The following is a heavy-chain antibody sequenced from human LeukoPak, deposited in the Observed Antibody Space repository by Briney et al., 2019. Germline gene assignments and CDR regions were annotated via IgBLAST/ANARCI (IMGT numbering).Heavy chain of an antibody. V-gene: IGHV1-2*02. D-gene: IGHD5-18*01. CDR1: GYTFTGYY. CDR3: ARVSYGYYYYMDV. CDR2: INPNSGGT. Sequence: GASVKVSCKASGYTFTGYYMHWVRQAPGQGLEWMGWINPNSGGTNYAQKFQGRVTMTRDTSISTAYMELSRLRSDDTAVYYCARVSYGYYYYMDVWGKGTTVTVSS. J-gene: IGHJ6*03.